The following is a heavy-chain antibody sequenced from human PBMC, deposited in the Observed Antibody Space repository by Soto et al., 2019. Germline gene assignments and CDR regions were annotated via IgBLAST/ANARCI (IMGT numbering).Heavy chain of an antibody. D-gene: IGHD1-1*01. CDR2: ISAHKGNT. J-gene: IGHJ4*02. Sequence: QVHLVQSGAEVKKPGASVKVSCKASGYTFTSYGITWVRQAPGQGLEWMGWISAHKGNTDYAQKLPGRVIVTRDTSTSQAYMELRSLISDDTAVYYCARGRYGDYWGQGALVTVSS. CDR3: ARGRYGDY. V-gene: IGHV1-18*01. CDR1: GYTFTSYG.